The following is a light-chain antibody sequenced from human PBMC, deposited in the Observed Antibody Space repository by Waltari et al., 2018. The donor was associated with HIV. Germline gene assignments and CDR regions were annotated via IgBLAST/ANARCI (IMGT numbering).Light chain of an antibody. V-gene: IGKV4-1*01. CDR1: PSILYNSNNNSY. J-gene: IGKJ1*01. CDR3: QQYFSTPPT. Sequence: DIVLTQSPDSLAVSLGERATVNCRSTPSILYNSNNNSYLGWYQQKQGQPPKLLIYWASTRASGTPDRFTGSGSGTDFALTISSLQAEDAAVYYCQQYFSTPPTFGQGTKVEIK. CDR2: WAS.